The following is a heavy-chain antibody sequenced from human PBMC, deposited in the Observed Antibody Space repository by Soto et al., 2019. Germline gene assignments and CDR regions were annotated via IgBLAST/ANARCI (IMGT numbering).Heavy chain of an antibody. D-gene: IGHD2-8*01. V-gene: IGHV4-34*01. CDR1: GGSFSGYY. CDR3: ARGGGYCTNGVCYWFDP. CDR2: INHSGST. Sequence: SETLSLTCAVYGGSFSGYYWSWIRQPPGKGLEWIGEINHSGSTNYNPSLKSRVTISVDTSKNQFSLKLSSVTAADTAVYYCARGGGYCTNGVCYWFDPWGQGTLVTVSS. J-gene: IGHJ5*02.